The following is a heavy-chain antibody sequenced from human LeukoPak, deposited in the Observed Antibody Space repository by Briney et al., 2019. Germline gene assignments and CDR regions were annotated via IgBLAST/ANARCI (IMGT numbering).Heavy chain of an antibody. J-gene: IGHJ4*02. CDR3: APLGAGCGSGSFLY. Sequence: SGPTLVNPTQTLTLTCTFSGFSLSTRGVGVGWIRQPPGKALEWLSLIYWDDDKPYSPSLKSRLTITKDTSKNQVVLTMTNMDTVDTATYYCAPLGAGCGSGSFLYWGQGTPVTVSS. CDR1: GFSLSTRGVG. CDR2: IYWDDDK. D-gene: IGHD3-10*01. V-gene: IGHV2-5*02.